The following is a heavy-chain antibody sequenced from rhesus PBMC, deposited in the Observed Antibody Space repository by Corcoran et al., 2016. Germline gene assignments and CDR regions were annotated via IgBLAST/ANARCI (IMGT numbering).Heavy chain of an antibody. CDR3: ARWDIAADNSLDV. V-gene: IGHV4-165*02. J-gene: IGHJ5-2*02. CDR2: IGGSSGNN. CDR1: GGSISAYY. Sequence: QVQLQESGPGLVKPSETLSLTCAVSGGSISAYYWNWIRQRPGKGLEGIGYIGGSSGNNYYNPSLKSRVTISTDTSKNQFSLNLSSVTAADTAVYYCARWDIAADNSLDVWGRGVLVTVSS. D-gene: IGHD6-19*01.